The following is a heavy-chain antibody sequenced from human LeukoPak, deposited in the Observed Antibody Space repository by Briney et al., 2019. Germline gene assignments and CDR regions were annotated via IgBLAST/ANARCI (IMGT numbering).Heavy chain of an antibody. V-gene: IGHV7-4-1*02. CDR3: ARGVGYCSSTTCYYYYLDV. CDR2: INTDTGNP. J-gene: IGHJ6*03. CDR1: GYTFTTYG. D-gene: IGHD2-2*01. Sequence: ASVKVSCKASGYTFTTYGMNWVRQAPGQGLEWVGWINTDTGNPTYAQGFTGRFVFSLDTSVSTAYLQISSLKAEDTAVYYCARGVGYCSSTTCYYYYLDVWGKGTTVTVSS.